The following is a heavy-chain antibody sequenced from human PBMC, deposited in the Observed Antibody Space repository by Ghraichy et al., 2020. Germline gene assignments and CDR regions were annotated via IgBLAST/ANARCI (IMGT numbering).Heavy chain of an antibody. Sequence: SETLSLTFAVYGGSFSGYYWSWIRQPPGKGLEWIGEINHSGSTNYNPSLKSRVTISVDTSKNQFSLKLSSVTAADTAVYYCARVRYYGSGSFDYWGQGTLVTVSS. CDR1: GGSFSGYY. CDR3: ARVRYYGSGSFDY. D-gene: IGHD3-10*01. J-gene: IGHJ4*02. V-gene: IGHV4-34*01. CDR2: INHSGST.